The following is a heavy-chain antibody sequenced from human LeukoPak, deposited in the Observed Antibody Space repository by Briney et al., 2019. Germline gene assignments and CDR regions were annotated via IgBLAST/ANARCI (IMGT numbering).Heavy chain of an antibody. CDR2: INYSGST. CDR1: GGSISSSY. V-gene: IGHV4-59*08. Sequence: PSESLSLTCTVSGGSISSSYWSWIRQPPGKGLEWIGYINYSGSTNYNPSLKSRVTISVDTSKNQFSLKLSSVTAADTAVYYCARQRSSGYSAFFDYWGQGTLVTVSA. D-gene: IGHD3-22*01. J-gene: IGHJ4*02. CDR3: ARQRSSGYSAFFDY.